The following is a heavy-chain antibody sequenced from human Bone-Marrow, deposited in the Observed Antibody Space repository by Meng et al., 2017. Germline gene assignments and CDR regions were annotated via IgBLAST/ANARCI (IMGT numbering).Heavy chain of an antibody. D-gene: IGHD4-11*01. Sequence: QVQLHQWGEGLLKPSAALSLTCVVSGGSFSDYYWSWIRQPPGKGLEWIGEINHSGSTNYNPSLESRATISVDTSQNNLSLKLSSVTAADSAVYYCARGPTTMAHDFDYWGQGTLVTVSS. CDR3: ARGPTTMAHDFDY. V-gene: IGHV4-34*01. CDR2: INHSGST. J-gene: IGHJ4*02. CDR1: GGSFSDYY.